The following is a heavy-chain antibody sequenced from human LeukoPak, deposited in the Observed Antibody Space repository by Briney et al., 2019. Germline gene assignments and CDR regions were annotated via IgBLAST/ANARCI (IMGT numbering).Heavy chain of an antibody. CDR3: ARLIVGATSHHYFDY. CDR1: GYSFTSYW. J-gene: IGHJ4*02. D-gene: IGHD1-26*01. Sequence: GESLKISCKGSGYSFTSYWIGWVRQMPGKGLEWMGIIYPGDSDTSYSPSFQGQVTISADKSISTAYLQWSSLKASDTAMYYCARLIVGATSHHYFDYWGQGTLVTVSS. CDR2: IYPGDSDT. V-gene: IGHV5-51*01.